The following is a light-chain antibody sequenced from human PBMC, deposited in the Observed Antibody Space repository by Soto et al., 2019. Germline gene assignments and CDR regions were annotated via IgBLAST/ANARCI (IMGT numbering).Light chain of an antibody. CDR2: NAS. CDR1: QSVSGIS. Sequence: EIVLTKSPGTLSLSPGAIATLSCRDSQSVSGISLAWYQQKPGKAPRLLIYNASSRATGIRERFSGSGSGTEFTLTTSRLEPVDFGVIYCQAYVNSPLTFGGGTKMEIK. J-gene: IGKJ4*01. V-gene: IGKV3-20*01. CDR3: QAYVNSPLT.